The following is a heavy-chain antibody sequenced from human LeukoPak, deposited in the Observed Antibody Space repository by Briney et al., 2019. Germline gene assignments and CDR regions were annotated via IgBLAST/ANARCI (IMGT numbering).Heavy chain of an antibody. CDR3: ARDYSNGGMDV. V-gene: IGHV3-11*05. CDR2: ISGSSSHI. J-gene: IGHJ6*02. Sequence: KSGGSLRLSCAASGFTFSGYYMNWIHQAPGKGLEWVSYISGSSSHIEYADSVEGRFTISRDNAKNSLYLEMNILRPEDTALYYCARDYSNGGMDVWGQGTTVTVSS. CDR1: GFTFSGYY. D-gene: IGHD2-15*01.